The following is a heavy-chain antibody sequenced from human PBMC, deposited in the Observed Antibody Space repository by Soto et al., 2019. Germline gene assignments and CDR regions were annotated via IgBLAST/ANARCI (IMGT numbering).Heavy chain of an antibody. V-gene: IGHV4-31*03. D-gene: IGHD2-15*01. CDR3: TRDRAGVTPYNLDF. J-gene: IGHJ4*02. CDR1: GGSIYSGGYR. CDR2: IYDNENT. Sequence: SETLSLTCTVSGGSIYSGGYRWTWIRQHPGKGLEWIGYIYDNENTYYNPSLRSRITFSMETSKNQFSLNLRSVTAADTAVYYCTRDRAGVTPYNLDFWGQGIRVTGSS.